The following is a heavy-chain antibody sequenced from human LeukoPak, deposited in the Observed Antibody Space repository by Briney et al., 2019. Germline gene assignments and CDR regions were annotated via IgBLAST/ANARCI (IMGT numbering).Heavy chain of an antibody. CDR2: IRGKANNYAT. J-gene: IGHJ4*02. D-gene: IGHD6-13*01. CDR1: GFTFSGSA. V-gene: IGHV3-73*01. CDR3: AKDQRQLVLWGNTIDY. Sequence: GGSLRLSCAASGFTFSGSAMHWVRQASGKGLEWVGRIRGKANNYATAYAASVEGRFTVSRDDSKNTAYLQMNSLRAEDTAVYYCAKDQRQLVLWGNTIDYWGQGTLVTVSS.